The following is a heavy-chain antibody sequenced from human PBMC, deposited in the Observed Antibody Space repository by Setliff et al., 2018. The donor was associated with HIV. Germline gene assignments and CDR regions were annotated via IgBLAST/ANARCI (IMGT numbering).Heavy chain of an antibody. V-gene: IGHV4-31*03. CDR2: IYYTGITY. J-gene: IGHJ2*01. CDR1: GGSISSDYY. CDR3: ARDGRAKGVYSHWHFDL. D-gene: IGHD2-8*01. Sequence: SETLSLTCTVSGGSISSDYYWSWIRQHPRKGLEWIGYIYYTGITYYYNPSLKSRVTISVDTSKNQFSLKLTSVSAADTAVYYCARDGRAKGVYSHWHFDLWGRGTLVTVSS.